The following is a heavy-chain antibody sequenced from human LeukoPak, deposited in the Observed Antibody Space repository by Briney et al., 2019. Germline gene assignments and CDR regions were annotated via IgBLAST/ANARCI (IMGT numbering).Heavy chain of an antibody. J-gene: IGHJ4*02. V-gene: IGHV4-39*02. Sequence: SETLSLTCTVSGDSISSSNCYWGWIRQPPGKGLEWIGSIYFSGGTYYNASLKSRVTISVDTSKNQFSLKLSSVTAADTAVYYCARERGGDHFDYWGQGTLVTVSS. CDR3: ARERGGDHFDY. D-gene: IGHD2-21*02. CDR2: IYFSGGT. CDR1: GDSISSSNCY.